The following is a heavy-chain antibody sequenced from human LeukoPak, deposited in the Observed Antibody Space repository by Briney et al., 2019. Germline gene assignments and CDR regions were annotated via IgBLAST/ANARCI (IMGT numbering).Heavy chain of an antibody. Sequence: GGSLRLSCAASGFTFSSYGMSWVRQAPGKGLECVSVISGSGGSTYYADSVKGRFTISRDNSKNTPYLQMNSLRAEDTAVYYCAKVASGSYYNWPFDYWGQGTLVTVSS. V-gene: IGHV3-23*01. CDR1: GFTFSSYG. D-gene: IGHD1-26*01. CDR2: ISGSGGST. J-gene: IGHJ4*02. CDR3: AKVASGSYYNWPFDY.